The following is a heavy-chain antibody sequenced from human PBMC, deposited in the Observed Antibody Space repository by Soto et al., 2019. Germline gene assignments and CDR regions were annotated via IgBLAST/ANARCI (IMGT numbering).Heavy chain of an antibody. CDR1: GVTFSSYA. CDR2: IIPIFGTA. D-gene: IGHD3-10*01. V-gene: IGHV1-69*13. Sequence: GASVKVSCKASGVTFSSYAISWVRQAPGQGLEWMGGIIPIFGTANYAQKFQGRVTITADESTSTAYMELSSLRSEDTAVYYCARGVGSGTYDNHYNWFDPWGQGTLVTVSS. CDR3: ARGVGSGTYDNHYNWFDP. J-gene: IGHJ5*02.